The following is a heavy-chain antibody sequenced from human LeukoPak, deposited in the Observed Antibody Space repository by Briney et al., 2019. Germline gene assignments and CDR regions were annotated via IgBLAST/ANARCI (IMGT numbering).Heavy chain of an antibody. CDR3: AKGGIRGVFNFDY. CDR1: GFTFSDYS. J-gene: IGHJ4*02. CDR2: ISSGASYT. D-gene: IGHD3-10*01. V-gene: IGHV3-21*04. Sequence: GGSLRLSCAASGFTFSDYSMNWVRQAPGKGLECVASISSGASYTCYADAVKGRFTVSRDNAKNSLYLQMDSLRAEDTAVYYCAKGGIRGVFNFDYWGQGTLVTVSS.